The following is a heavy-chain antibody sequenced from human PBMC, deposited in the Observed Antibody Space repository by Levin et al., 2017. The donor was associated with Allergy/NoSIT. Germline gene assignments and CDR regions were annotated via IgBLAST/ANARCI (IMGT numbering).Heavy chain of an antibody. CDR3: VRDLEGYRGVIRFDF. CDR1: GFTFSRSG. Sequence: PGGSLRLSCAVSGFTFSRSGMHWVRQAPGKGLEWLAYVDGHGTRIFYADSAKGRFTISRDNAQNSLYLQMNSLRAEDSGTYYCVRDLEGYRGVIRFDFWGQGTLVTVSS. J-gene: IGHJ4*02. CDR2: VDGHGTRI. V-gene: IGHV3-48*01. D-gene: IGHD3-10*01.